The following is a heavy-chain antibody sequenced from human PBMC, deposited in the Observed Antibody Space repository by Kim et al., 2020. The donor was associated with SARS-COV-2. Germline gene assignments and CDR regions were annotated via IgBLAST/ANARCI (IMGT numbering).Heavy chain of an antibody. V-gene: IGHV3-74*01. Sequence: GGSLRLSCAASGFTFSSFWMQWVRQPPGKGLVWVSRINEDGSSTNSADSVKDRFTISRDNAKNTLYLQMNNLRPEDSGVYYCTKTGSYRYDNWGQGTLVSVSS. J-gene: IGHJ4*02. CDR1: GFTFSSFW. CDR3: TKTGSYRYDN. D-gene: IGHD3-16*02. CDR2: INEDGSST.